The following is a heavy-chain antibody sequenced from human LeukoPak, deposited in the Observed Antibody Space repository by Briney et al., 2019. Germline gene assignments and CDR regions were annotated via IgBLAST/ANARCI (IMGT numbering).Heavy chain of an antibody. Sequence: WASVKVSCKASGGTFSSYAISWVRQAPGQGLEWMGGIIPICGTTNYAQKFQGRVTITADEPTSTAYMELSSLRSEDTAVYYCARTYYYDSSGYYYRGYFDYWGQGTLVTVSS. D-gene: IGHD3-22*01. CDR3: ARTYYYDSSGYYYRGYFDY. CDR1: GGTFSSYA. V-gene: IGHV1-69*13. J-gene: IGHJ4*02. CDR2: IIPICGTT.